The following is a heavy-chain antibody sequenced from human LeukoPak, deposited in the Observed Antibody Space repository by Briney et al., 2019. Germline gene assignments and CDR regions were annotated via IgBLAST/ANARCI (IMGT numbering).Heavy chain of an antibody. J-gene: IGHJ5*02. CDR3: ARMGKQWTAEGDWFDP. CDR1: GGSISSGSYY. V-gene: IGHV4-61*02. CDR2: IYTSGST. Sequence: PSQTLSLTCTVSGGSISSGSYYWSWIRQPAGKGLEWIGRIYTSGSTNYNPSLKSRVTISVDTSKNQFSLKLSSVTAADTAVYYCARMGKQWTAEGDWFDPWGQGTLVTVSS. D-gene: IGHD6-19*01.